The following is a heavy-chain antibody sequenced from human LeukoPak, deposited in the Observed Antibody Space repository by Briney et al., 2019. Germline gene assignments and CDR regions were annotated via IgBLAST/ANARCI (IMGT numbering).Heavy chain of an antibody. Sequence: PGGSLRLSCAASGFTFSSYSMNWVRQARGKALEWVSSISSSSSYIYYADSVKGRFTISRDNAKDSLYLQINSLRAEDTAVYYCARDLGGADYWGQGTLVTVSS. CDR2: ISSSSSYI. J-gene: IGHJ4*02. V-gene: IGHV3-21*01. CDR3: ARDLGGADY. CDR1: GFTFSSYS. D-gene: IGHD2-21*01.